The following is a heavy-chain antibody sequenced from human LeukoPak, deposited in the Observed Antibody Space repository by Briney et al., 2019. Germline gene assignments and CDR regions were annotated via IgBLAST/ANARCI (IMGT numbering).Heavy chain of an antibody. CDR3: ARGDTSSWYYFDY. CDR2: IKQDGSEK. D-gene: IGHD6-13*01. CDR1: GFTFSNYC. V-gene: IGHV3-7*04. J-gene: IGHJ4*02. Sequence: QPGGSLRLSCAASGFTFSNYCMSWVRQAPGKGLEWVANIKQDGSEKYYVVSVKGRFTISRDNAKNSLYLQMNSLRADDTAVYYCARGDTSSWYYFDYWGQGTLVTVSS.